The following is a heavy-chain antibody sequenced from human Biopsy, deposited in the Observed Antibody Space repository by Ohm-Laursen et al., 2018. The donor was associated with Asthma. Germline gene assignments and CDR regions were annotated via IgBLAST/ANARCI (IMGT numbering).Heavy chain of an antibody. CDR2: IYSGRTS. J-gene: IGHJ4*02. D-gene: IGHD6-13*01. V-gene: IGHV3-53*01. CDR1: GFAVSRDY. CDR3: ARGYSSNWSHYYFDY. Sequence: SLRLSRAASGFAVSRDYMFWVRQAPGKGLEWVSVIYSGRTSHTADSVRGWFTISRDYSKNTLYLQMHSLRAEDTAVYYCARGYSSNWSHYYFDYWGQGTLVTVSS.